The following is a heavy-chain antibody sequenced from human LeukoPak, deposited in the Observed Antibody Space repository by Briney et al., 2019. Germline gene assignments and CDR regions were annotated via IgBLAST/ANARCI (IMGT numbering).Heavy chain of an antibody. CDR2: INSDGSST. CDR1: GFTFSSYW. Sequence: GGSLRLSCAASGFTFSSYWMHWVRQAPGKGLVWVSRINSDGSSTSYADSVKGRFTISRDNAKNTLYLQMNSLRAEDTAVYYCAKERDIVVVPAAIDYWGQGTLVTVSS. D-gene: IGHD2-2*01. J-gene: IGHJ4*02. V-gene: IGHV3-74*01. CDR3: AKERDIVVVPAAIDY.